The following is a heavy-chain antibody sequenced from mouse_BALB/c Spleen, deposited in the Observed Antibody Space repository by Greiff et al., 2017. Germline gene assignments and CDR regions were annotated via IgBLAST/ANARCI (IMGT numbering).Heavy chain of an antibody. Sequence: EVMLVESGGGLVKPGGSLKLSCAASGFTFSSYAMSWVRQTPEKRLEWVASISSGGSTYYPDSVKGRFTISRDNARNILYLQMSSLRSEDTAMYYCARVNYGHAMDYWGQGTSVTVSS. V-gene: IGHV5-6-5*01. D-gene: IGHD1-2*01. J-gene: IGHJ4*01. CDR1: GFTFSSYA. CDR3: ARVNYGHAMDY. CDR2: ISSGGST.